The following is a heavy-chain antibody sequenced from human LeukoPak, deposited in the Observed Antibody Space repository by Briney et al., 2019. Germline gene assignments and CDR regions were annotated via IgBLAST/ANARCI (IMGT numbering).Heavy chain of an antibody. CDR1: GFTVSGNY. J-gene: IGHJ5*02. CDR2: IYSGGST. V-gene: IGHV3-53*01. D-gene: IGHD6-13*01. CDR3: ARDRTRSIAAAQDL. Sequence: GGSLRLSCAASGFTVSGNYMSWVRQAPGKGLEWVSVIYSGGSTYYADSVKGRFTISRDNSKNTLYLQMNSLRAEDTAVYYCARDRTRSIAAAQDLWGQGTLVTVSS.